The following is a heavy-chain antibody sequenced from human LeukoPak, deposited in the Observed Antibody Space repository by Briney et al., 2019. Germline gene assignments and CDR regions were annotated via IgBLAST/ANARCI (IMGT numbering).Heavy chain of an antibody. CDR1: GFTFSTYA. CDR2: ISGSGEDT. V-gene: IGHV3-23*01. Sequence: GGSLRLSCAASGFTFSTYAMIWVRQAPGKGLEWVSAISGSGEDTYYADSVRGRFTISRDNSEDSLSLQMNRLRAEDTAVYQCARLSGTSGTSSRVLHYWGQGTLVTVSS. CDR3: ARLSGTSGTSSRVLHY. D-gene: IGHD1-1*01. J-gene: IGHJ4*02.